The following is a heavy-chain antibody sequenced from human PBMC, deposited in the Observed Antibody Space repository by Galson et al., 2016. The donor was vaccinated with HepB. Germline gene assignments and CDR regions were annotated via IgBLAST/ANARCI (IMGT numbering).Heavy chain of an antibody. Sequence: TLSLTCTVSGGSISSGGYYWSWIRQHPGKGLEWIGYIYHSGITHYNPSLKSRGTISVDTAKNQFSLKMTSVTAADTAVYYCARDDSRITGTVNFDYWGQGILVTVSS. CDR2: IYHSGIT. V-gene: IGHV4-31*03. D-gene: IGHD1-7*01. CDR3: ARDDSRITGTVNFDY. CDR1: GGSISSGGYY. J-gene: IGHJ4*02.